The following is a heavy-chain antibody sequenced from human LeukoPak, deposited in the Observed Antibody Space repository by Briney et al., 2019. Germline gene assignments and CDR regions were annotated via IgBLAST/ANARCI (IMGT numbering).Heavy chain of an antibody. V-gene: IGHV5-51*01. J-gene: IGHJ4*02. CDR1: GYSFTSYW. CDR3: ARHGERGLDY. Sequence: GESLKISCKGSGYSFTSYWIGWVRQMPGRGLEWMGLIYPGDSDTSYSPSFQGQVTISADKSISTPYLQWNSLKPADPAMDYCARHGERGLDYWGQGTLVTVSS. CDR2: IYPGDSDT. D-gene: IGHD3-3*01.